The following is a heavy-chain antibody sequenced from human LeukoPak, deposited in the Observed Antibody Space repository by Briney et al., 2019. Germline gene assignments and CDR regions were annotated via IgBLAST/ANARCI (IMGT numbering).Heavy chain of an antibody. CDR1: GDSVSRAGTA. Sequence: SQTLSLTCAISGDSVSRAGTAWSWIRQSPSRGLEWLGRTYYRSKWYNDYAVSVKNRISINPDTSKNQFSLQLNSVTPEDTAVYYCVRDQRDTNLYYYGMHVWGQGTTVTVSS. D-gene: IGHD2-8*01. CDR2: TYYRSKWYN. J-gene: IGHJ6*02. CDR3: VRDQRDTNLYYYGMHV. V-gene: IGHV6-1*01.